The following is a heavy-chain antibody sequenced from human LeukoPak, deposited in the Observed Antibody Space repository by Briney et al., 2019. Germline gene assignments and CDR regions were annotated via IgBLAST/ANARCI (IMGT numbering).Heavy chain of an antibody. Sequence: GGSLRLSCAASGFTSSSYGMHWVRQAPGKGLEWVAVIWSDGSNKYYADSVRGRFTISRDNPKNTVYLQMNNLRVEDTALYYCVSAAGPCDNWGQGTLVTVSS. J-gene: IGHJ4*01. CDR2: IWSDGSNK. D-gene: IGHD6-13*01. CDR1: GFTSSSYG. CDR3: VSAAGPCDN. V-gene: IGHV3-33*08.